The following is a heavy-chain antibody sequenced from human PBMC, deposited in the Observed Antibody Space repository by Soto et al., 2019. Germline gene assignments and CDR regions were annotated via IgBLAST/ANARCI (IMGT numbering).Heavy chain of an antibody. Sequence: ASVKVSCKASGYTFTSYGISWVRQAPGQGLEWMGWISAYNGNTNYAQKLQGRVTMTTDASTSTAYMELRSLRSDDTAVYYCASVCGRRKGDDWRGDFDIWGQGTMVTVSS. CDR3: ASVCGRRKGDDWRGDFDI. J-gene: IGHJ3*02. V-gene: IGHV1-18*01. D-gene: IGHD1-26*01. CDR1: GYTFTSYG. CDR2: ISAYNGNT.